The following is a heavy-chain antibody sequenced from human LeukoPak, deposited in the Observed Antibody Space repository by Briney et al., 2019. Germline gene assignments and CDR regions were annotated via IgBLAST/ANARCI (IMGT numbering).Heavy chain of an antibody. CDR3: ARAAYNWN. CDR1: GFTIRDYV. Sequence: GGSLRLSRTAAGFTIRDYVMSWVRQAPEKGLEWVSYIDPSGTALYYADSVKGRFTVSRDNGKNSLSLQLRSLRAEDTALYYCARAAYNWNWGQGTLVTVSS. D-gene: IGHD1-20*01. J-gene: IGHJ4*02. CDR2: IDPSGTAL. V-gene: IGHV3-11*01.